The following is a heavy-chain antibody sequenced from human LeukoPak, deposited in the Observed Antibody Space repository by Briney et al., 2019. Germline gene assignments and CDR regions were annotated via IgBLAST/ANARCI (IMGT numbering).Heavy chain of an antibody. CDR1: GYTLTELS. Sequence: ASVKVSCKVSGYTLTELSMHWVRQAPGKGLEWMGGFDPEDDETIYAQKFQGRVTMTEDTSTDTAYMELSSLRSEDTAVYYCATSGYSDVYYYYGMDVWGQGTTVTVSS. J-gene: IGHJ6*02. CDR3: ATSGYSDVYYYYGMDV. CDR2: FDPEDDET. V-gene: IGHV1-24*01. D-gene: IGHD6-13*01.